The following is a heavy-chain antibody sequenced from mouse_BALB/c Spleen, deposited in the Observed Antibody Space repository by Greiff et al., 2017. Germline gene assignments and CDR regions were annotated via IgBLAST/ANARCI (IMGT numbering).Heavy chain of an antibody. J-gene: IGHJ2*01. CDR3: ARSDYGNLRPYFDY. Sequence: DLVKPGASVKLSCKASGYTFTSYWINWIKQRPGQGLEWIGRIAPGSGSTYYNEMFKGKATLTVDTSSSTAYIQLSSLSSEDSAVYFCARSDYGNLRPYFDYWGQGTTRPVAS. V-gene: IGHV1S41*01. CDR2: IAPGSGST. CDR1: GYTFTSYW. D-gene: IGHD2-1*01.